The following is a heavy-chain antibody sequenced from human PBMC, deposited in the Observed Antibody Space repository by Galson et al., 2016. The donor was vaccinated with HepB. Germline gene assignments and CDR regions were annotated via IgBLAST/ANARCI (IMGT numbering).Heavy chain of an antibody. V-gene: IGHV3-74*01. CDR3: ARASGTVGSPFWNYYAMDV. Sequence: SLRLSCAASGFTFSSYWMHWVRQAPGKGLVWVSRINSDGSSTSYADSVKGRFTFSRDNTKNTLYLQMNSLRAEDTAVYYCARASGTVGSPFWNYYAMDVWGQGTTVSVSS. CDR1: GFTFSSYW. J-gene: IGHJ6*02. D-gene: IGHD3-3*01. CDR2: INSDGSST.